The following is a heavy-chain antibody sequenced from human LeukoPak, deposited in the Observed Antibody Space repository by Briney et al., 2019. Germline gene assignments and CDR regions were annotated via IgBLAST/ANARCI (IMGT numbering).Heavy chain of an antibody. J-gene: IGHJ5*02. CDR2: ISAHGNT. CDR3: ARGRYCTGTNCFPQWLDP. CDR1: GYIFTNYG. Sequence: ASVKVSCKASGYIFTNYGIDWVRQAPGQGLEWMGWISAHGNTYYAQEFQGRVTMTTHTSTGTAYMELRSLRSDDTALYYCARGRYCTGTNCFPQWLDPWGQGTLVTVSS. D-gene: IGHD2-8*02. V-gene: IGHV1-18*04.